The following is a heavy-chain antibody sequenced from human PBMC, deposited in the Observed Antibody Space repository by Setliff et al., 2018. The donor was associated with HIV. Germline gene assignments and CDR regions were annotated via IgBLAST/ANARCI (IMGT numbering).Heavy chain of an antibody. CDR2: INEDGSVR. Sequence: GESLKISCAASGFTISRSWMHWVRQAPGKGLDWVSRINEDGSVRDHADSVRGRFTISRDNAKNSLYLQMNSLRAEDTAVYYCVRDRGYSYGYREDAFDIWGQGTMVTVS. CDR3: VRDRGYSYGYREDAFDI. CDR1: GFTISRSW. V-gene: IGHV3-74*01. J-gene: IGHJ3*02. D-gene: IGHD5-18*01.